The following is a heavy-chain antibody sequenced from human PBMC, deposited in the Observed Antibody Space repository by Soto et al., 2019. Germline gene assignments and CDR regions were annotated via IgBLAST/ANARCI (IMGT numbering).Heavy chain of an antibody. J-gene: IGHJ5*02. CDR1: GGSISSSSFH. V-gene: IGHV4-39*01. CDR2: IYYSGST. CDR3: ARRERAAGTDWWFDP. D-gene: IGHD6-13*01. Sequence: QLQXQXXXXGLVKPSETLSLTCTVSGGSISSSSFHWGWIRQPPGKGLEWIGSIYYSGSTYYSPSLKSRVTISEATSTNQFSLKLSSGTAADTAVYYCARRERAAGTDWWFDPWGQGTLVTVSS.